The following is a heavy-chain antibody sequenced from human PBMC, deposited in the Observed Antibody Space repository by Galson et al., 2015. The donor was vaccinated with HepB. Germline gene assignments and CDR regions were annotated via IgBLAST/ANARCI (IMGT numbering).Heavy chain of an antibody. D-gene: IGHD3-3*01. CDR3: AKAFGVVIVDAFDI. J-gene: IGHJ3*02. Sequence: SLRLSCAASGFTFDDYAMHWVRQAPGKGLEWVSGISWNSGSIGYADSVKGRFTISRDNAKNSLYLQMNSLRAEDTALYYCAKAFGVVIVDAFDIWGQGTMVTVSS. V-gene: IGHV3-9*01. CDR2: ISWNSGSI. CDR1: GFTFDDYA.